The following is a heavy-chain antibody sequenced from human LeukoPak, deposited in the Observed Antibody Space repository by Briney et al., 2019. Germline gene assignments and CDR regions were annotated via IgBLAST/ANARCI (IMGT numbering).Heavy chain of an antibody. CDR2: IHYSGST. V-gene: IGHV4-39*07. CDR1: SDSISNSNYY. D-gene: IGHD3-10*01. J-gene: IGHJ6*03. Sequence: PSETLSLTCTVSSDSISNSNYYWGWIRQPPGTGLEWLGSIHYSGSTYYNPSLKSRVTISVDTSKNQFSLKLSSVTAADTAVYYCARCGYYGSGREYYYYYYMDVWGKGTTVTISS. CDR3: ARCGYYGSGREYYYYYYMDV.